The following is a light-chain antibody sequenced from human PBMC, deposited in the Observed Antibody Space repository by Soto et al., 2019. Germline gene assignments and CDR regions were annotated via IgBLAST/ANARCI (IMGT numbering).Light chain of an antibody. CDR2: DVI. CDR3: SSYTSSSTLYV. V-gene: IGLV2-14*01. J-gene: IGLJ1*01. CDR1: SSDVGGYNY. Sequence: QSALTQPASVSASPGQSITISCTGTSSDVGGYNYVSWYQQHPGKAPKLMIYDVINRPSGVSNRFSGSKSGNTASLTISGLQAEDEADYYCSSYTSSSTLYVSGTGPKLTVL.